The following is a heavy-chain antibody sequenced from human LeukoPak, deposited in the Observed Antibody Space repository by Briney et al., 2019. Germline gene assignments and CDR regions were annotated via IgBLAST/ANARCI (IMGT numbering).Heavy chain of an antibody. D-gene: IGHD6-19*01. CDR1: GGSISSYY. Sequence: PSETLSLTCTVSGGSISSYYWSWIRQPPGKGLEWIGYIYYSGSTNYNPSLKSRVTISVDTSKNQFSLKLSSVTAADTAVYYCARGPSSSGWYYNWFDPWGQGTLVTVSS. V-gene: IGHV4-59*01. J-gene: IGHJ5*02. CDR2: IYYSGST. CDR3: ARGPSSSGWYYNWFDP.